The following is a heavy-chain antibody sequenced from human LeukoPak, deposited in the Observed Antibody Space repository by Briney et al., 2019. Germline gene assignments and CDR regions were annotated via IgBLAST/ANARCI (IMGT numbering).Heavy chain of an antibody. CDR2: IKSKTDGGTT. D-gene: IGHD1-26*01. CDR1: GFIFNNAW. CDR3: STTDSGSY. V-gene: IGHV3-15*01. J-gene: IGHJ4*02. Sequence: SGGSLRLSCAASGFIFNNAWMSWVRQAPGKGLEWVGRIKSKTDGGTTDYAAPVKGRFTISRDDSKNTLYLQMNSLKIEDTAVYYCSTTDSGSYWGQGSLVTVSS.